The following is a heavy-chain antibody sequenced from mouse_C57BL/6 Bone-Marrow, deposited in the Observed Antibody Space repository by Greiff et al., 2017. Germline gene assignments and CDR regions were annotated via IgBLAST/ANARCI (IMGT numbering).Heavy chain of an antibody. CDR3: ARSSTFFYYFDY. Sequence: HVPLPPSWAELVKPGASVKMSCKASGYTFTTYPIEWMKQNHGKSLEWIGNFHPYNDDTKYNEKFKGKATLTVEKSSHTVYLELSRLTSDDSAVYYCARSSTFFYYFDYWGQGTTLTVSS. CDR1: GYTFTTYP. CDR2: FHPYNDDT. J-gene: IGHJ2*01. D-gene: IGHD5-1*01. V-gene: IGHV1-47*01.